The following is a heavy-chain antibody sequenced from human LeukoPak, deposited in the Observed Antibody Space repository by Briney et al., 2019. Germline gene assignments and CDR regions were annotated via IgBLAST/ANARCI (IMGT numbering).Heavy chain of an antibody. Sequence: GGSLRLSCAASGFTFSNYSINWVRQAPGKGLEWISTISRNSGYIYYADSVSGRLTISRDNAKNSLYLEMNSLRAEDTAVYYCARRGSGYSQNYFDYWGQGTLVTVSS. CDR3: ARRGSGYSQNYFDY. CDR2: ISRNSGYI. J-gene: IGHJ4*02. D-gene: IGHD3-22*01. CDR1: GFTFSNYS. V-gene: IGHV3-21*06.